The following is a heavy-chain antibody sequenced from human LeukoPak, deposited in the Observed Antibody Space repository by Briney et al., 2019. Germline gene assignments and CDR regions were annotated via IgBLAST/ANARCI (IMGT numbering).Heavy chain of an antibody. V-gene: IGHV6-1*01. J-gene: IGHJ4*02. Sequence: SQTLSLTCAISGDSVSNNIATWNWVRQSPSRGLEWLGRTYYRSRWGNDYAISVKSRITINPDTSRNQFSLQLNSVTPEDTAVYYCARGPGGRFDYWGQGTLVTVSS. CDR3: ARGPGGRFDY. D-gene: IGHD2-8*02. CDR1: GDSVSNNIAT. CDR2: TYYRSRWGN.